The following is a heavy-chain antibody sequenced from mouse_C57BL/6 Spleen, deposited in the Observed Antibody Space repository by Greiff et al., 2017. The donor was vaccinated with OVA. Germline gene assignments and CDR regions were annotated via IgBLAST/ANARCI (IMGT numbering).Heavy chain of an antibody. D-gene: IGHD2-3*01. V-gene: IGHV10-1*01. J-gene: IGHJ4*01. Sequence: EVMLVESGGGLVQPKGSLKLSCAASGFSFNTYAMNWVRQAPGKGLEWVARIRSKSNNYATYYADSVKDRFTISRDDSESMLYLQMNNLKTEDTAMYYCVRSGLLGAMDYWGQGTSVTVSS. CDR2: IRSKSNNYAT. CDR1: GFSFNTYA. CDR3: VRSGLLGAMDY.